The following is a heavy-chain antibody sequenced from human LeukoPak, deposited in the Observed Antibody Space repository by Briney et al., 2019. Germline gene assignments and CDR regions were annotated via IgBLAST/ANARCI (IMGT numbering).Heavy chain of an antibody. CDR2: ISSSGSTI. J-gene: IGHJ4*02. V-gene: IGHV3-48*03. CDR1: GFTFSSYE. D-gene: IGHD3-22*01. CDR3: ATLGTIITGYQLVDY. Sequence: GGSLRLSCAASGFTFSSYEMNWVRQAPGKGLEWVSYISSSGSTIYYADSVKGRFTISRDNAKNSLYLQMNSLRAEDTAVYYCATLGTIITGYQLVDYWGQGTLVTVSS.